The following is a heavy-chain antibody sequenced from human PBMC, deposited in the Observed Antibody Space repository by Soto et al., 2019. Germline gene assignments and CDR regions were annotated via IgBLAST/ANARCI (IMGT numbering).Heavy chain of an antibody. D-gene: IGHD1-26*01. Sequence: GESLKISCKGSGYSFARHWVAWVRQMPEKGLEWIGTIYPGDSDTKYSPAFRGQVTISADTSVSTAYLQWRSLEATDSAIYYCARYSGSYWHYLHVWGRGSMVAVSS. CDR2: IYPGDSDT. CDR3: ARYSGSYWHYLHV. CDR1: GYSFARHW. V-gene: IGHV5-51*01. J-gene: IGHJ4*02.